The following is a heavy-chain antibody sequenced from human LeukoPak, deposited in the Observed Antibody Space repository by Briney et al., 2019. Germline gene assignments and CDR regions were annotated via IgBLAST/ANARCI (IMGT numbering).Heavy chain of an antibody. CDR2: INHSGST. Sequence: SETLSLTCAVYGGSFSGYYWSWIRQPPGKGLEWIGEINHSGSTNYNPSLKSRVTIPVDTSKNQFSLKLSSVTAADTAVYYCARFAFAYFDYWGQGTLVTVSS. V-gene: IGHV4-34*01. J-gene: IGHJ4*02. CDR1: GGSFSGYY. CDR3: ARFAFAYFDY.